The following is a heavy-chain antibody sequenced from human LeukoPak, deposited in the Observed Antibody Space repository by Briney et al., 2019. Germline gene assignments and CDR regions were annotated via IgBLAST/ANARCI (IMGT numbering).Heavy chain of an antibody. CDR3: ATATTYYDILTGYLDAFDI. CDR1: GGSISSGGYS. CDR2: IYHSGST. V-gene: IGHV4-30-2*01. D-gene: IGHD3-9*01. Sequence: SETLSLTCAVSGGSISSGGYSWSWIRQPPGKGLEWIGYIYHSGSTYYNPSLKSRVTISVDRSKNQFSLKLSSVTAADTAVYYCATATTYYDILTGYLDAFDIWGQGTMVTVSS. J-gene: IGHJ3*02.